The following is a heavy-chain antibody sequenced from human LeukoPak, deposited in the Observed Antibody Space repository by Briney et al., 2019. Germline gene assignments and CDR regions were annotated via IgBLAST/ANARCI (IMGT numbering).Heavy chain of an antibody. CDR1: GFTFSTYG. CDR2: IQYDGGNE. D-gene: IGHD1-1*01. CDR3: APTGTSGFGYFDY. V-gene: IGHV3-30*02. J-gene: IGHJ4*02. Sequence: PGGSLRLSCAASGFTFSTYGMHWVRQAPGKGLEWVAFIQYDGGNEYYADSVKGRFTISRDNSKNTLYLQMNSLRAEDTAVYYRAPTGTSGFGYFDYWGQGTLVTVSS.